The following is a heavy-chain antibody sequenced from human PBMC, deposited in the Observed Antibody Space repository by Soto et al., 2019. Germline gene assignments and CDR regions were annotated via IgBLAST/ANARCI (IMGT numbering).Heavy chain of an antibody. Sequence: PGESLKISCKGSGYSFTSYWIGWVRQMPGKGREWMGIIYPGDSDTRYSPSFQGQVTISADKSISTAYLQWSSLKASDTAMYYCASQDTPFPSSDFNNYYGMDVWGQGTTVTVSS. D-gene: IGHD5-18*01. V-gene: IGHV5-51*01. J-gene: IGHJ6*02. CDR1: GYSFTSYW. CDR3: ASQDTPFPSSDFNNYYGMDV. CDR2: IYPGDSDT.